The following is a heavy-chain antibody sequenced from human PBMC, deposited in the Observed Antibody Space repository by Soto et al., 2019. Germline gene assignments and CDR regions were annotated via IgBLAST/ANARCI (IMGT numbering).Heavy chain of an antibody. Sequence: PSETLSLTCTVSRGSISSGDYYWSWIRQPPGKGLEWIEYIYYSGSTYYNPSLKSRVTISVDTSKNQFSLKLSSVTAADTAVYSCARGRLRFDYWGQGTLVTVPS. J-gene: IGHJ4*02. CDR3: ARGRLRFDY. CDR2: IYYSGST. CDR1: RGSISSGDYY. V-gene: IGHV4-30-4*01. D-gene: IGHD4-17*01.